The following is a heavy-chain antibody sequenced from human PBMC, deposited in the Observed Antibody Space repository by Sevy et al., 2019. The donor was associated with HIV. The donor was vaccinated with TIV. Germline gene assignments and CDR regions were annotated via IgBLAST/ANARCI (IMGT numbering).Heavy chain of an antibody. V-gene: IGHV1-24*01. CDR1: GYSVIEFS. Sequence: ASVKVSCKVSGYSVIEFSMHWVRQAPGKGLEWMGTFDPEDDETIYAQKIQGRVTMTEDTSTDTAYMELSSLRSEDTAVYYCATTKDYYDSSGYPFYYWGQGTLVTVSS. J-gene: IGHJ4*02. D-gene: IGHD3-22*01. CDR2: FDPEDDET. CDR3: ATTKDYYDSSGYPFYY.